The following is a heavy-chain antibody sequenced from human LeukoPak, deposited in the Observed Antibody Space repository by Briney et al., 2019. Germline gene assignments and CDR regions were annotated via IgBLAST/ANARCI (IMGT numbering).Heavy chain of an antibody. J-gene: IGHJ4*02. CDR2: ISSSSGHI. D-gene: IGHD6-19*01. Sequence: GGSLRLSCAASGFTFSSYNMNWVRQPPGKGLEWVSSISSSSGHIHYADSVKGRFTISRDNANNSLYLQTNSLRDEDTAVYYCARDPGTVADPYFDYWGQGSLVTVSS. CDR3: ARDPGTVADPYFDY. CDR1: GFTFSSYN. V-gene: IGHV3-21*01.